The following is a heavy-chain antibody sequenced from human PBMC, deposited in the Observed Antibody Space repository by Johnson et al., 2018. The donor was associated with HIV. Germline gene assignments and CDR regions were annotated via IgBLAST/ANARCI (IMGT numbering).Heavy chain of an antibody. V-gene: IGHV3-30*18. CDR3: AKDWYDAGPLMALDI. D-gene: IGHD2-8*01. Sequence: QVQLVESGGGVVQPGRSLRLSCAASGFTLSSYGMHWVRQAPGKGLEWVAVISYDGSNKYYADSVKGRFTISRDNSKNTLYLQMNSLRAEDTAVYYCAKDWYDAGPLMALDIWGQGTMVTVSS. CDR2: ISYDGSNK. J-gene: IGHJ3*02. CDR1: GFTLSSYG.